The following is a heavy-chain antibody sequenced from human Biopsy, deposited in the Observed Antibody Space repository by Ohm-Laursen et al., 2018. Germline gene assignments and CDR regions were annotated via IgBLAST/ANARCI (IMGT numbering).Heavy chain of an antibody. D-gene: IGHD2-15*01. CDR1: GQTFSDYH. CDR3: GNEVHGRDY. V-gene: IGHV4-34*08. J-gene: IGHJ4*02. Sequence: SQTLSLTCTVFGQTFSDYHWSWIRKPPGKGLEWIGQINQAGTTNYNPSLKSRVSISADASKYEFSLRLTSVTAADTAVYLCGNEVHGRDYWGLGAQVTVSS. CDR2: INQAGTT.